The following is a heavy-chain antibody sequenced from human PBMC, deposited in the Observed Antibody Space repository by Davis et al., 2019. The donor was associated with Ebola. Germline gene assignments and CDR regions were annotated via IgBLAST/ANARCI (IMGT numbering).Heavy chain of an antibody. CDR2: ISSSSSYT. V-gene: IGHV3-11*05. CDR1: GFTFSDYY. CDR3: VKDTSNIWFDV. D-gene: IGHD2/OR15-2a*01. J-gene: IGHJ3*01. Sequence: GESLKISCAASGFTFSDYYMSWIRQAPGKGLEWVSYISSSSSYTNYADSVKGRFTISRDNSKNTLHLQMNSLRVEDTAMYYCVKDTSNIWFDVWGQGTLVTVSA.